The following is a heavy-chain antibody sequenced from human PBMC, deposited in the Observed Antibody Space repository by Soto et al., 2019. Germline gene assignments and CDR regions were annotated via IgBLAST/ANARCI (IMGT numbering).Heavy chain of an antibody. CDR1: GFTVSSNY. V-gene: IGHV3-53*03. CDR3: ARVTPGYFDY. J-gene: IGHJ4*02. Sequence: PGGSLRLSCAASGFTVSSNYMSWVRQAPGKGLELVSVIYSGGSTYYADSVKGRFTISRDNSKNTLYLQMNSLIAEDTAVYYCARVTPGYFDYWGQGTLVTVSS. CDR2: IYSGGST. D-gene: IGHD3-16*01.